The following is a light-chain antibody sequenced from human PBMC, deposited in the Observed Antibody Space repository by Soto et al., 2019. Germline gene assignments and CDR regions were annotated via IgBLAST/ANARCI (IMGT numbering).Light chain of an antibody. V-gene: IGKV3-11*01. CDR3: QQRRNG. J-gene: IGKJ2*01. CDR1: QSVGTY. CDR2: GAS. Sequence: EIVLTQSPDTLSLSPGERAILSCRASQSVGTYLVWYQRKPGQAPRLLIYGASNRATGIPARFSGSGSGTDFTLTISSLEPEDVAVYYCQQRRNGFGQGTKLDIK.